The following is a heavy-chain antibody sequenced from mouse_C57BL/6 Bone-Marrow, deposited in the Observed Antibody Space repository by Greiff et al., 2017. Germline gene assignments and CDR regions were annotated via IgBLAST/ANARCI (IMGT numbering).Heavy chain of an antibody. CDR2: IDPENGDT. J-gene: IGHJ2*01. Sequence: VQLKESGAELVRPGASVKLSCTASGFNIKDDYMHWVKQRPEQGLEWIGWIDPENGDTEYASKFQGKATITADTSSNTAYLQLSSLTSEDTAVYYCTEGYYPDYWGQGTTLTVSS. V-gene: IGHV14-4*01. CDR1: GFNIKDDY. CDR3: TEGYYPDY.